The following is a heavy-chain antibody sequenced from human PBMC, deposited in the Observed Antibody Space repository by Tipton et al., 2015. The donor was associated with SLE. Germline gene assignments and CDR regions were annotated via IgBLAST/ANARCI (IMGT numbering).Heavy chain of an antibody. CDR3: ARGGIYHDDSGNFDY. CDR2: ISYTGST. V-gene: IGHV4-31*02. J-gene: IGHJ4*02. Sequence: LRLSCTVSGGSFSRGSYFWSWIRQHPGKGLEWIGYISYTGSTYYNPSLKSRVTISLDPSKNQFSLKLSSVTAADTAIYYCARGGIYHDDSGNFDYWGQGTLVTASS. D-gene: IGHD3-22*01. CDR1: GGSFSRGSYF.